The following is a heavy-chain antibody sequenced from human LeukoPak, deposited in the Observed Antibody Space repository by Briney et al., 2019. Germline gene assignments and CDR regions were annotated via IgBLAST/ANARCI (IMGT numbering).Heavy chain of an antibody. Sequence: GGSLRLSCAASGFTFNSYGMHWVRQAPGKGLEWVALISYDGREKYYADSVKGRFTISRDKSKNTLYLQMNNLRADDTAVYYCARESGYAVGDFWGQGTLVTVSS. V-gene: IGHV3-30*03. CDR1: GFTFNSYG. D-gene: IGHD5-12*01. CDR3: ARESGYAVGDF. J-gene: IGHJ4*02. CDR2: ISYDGREK.